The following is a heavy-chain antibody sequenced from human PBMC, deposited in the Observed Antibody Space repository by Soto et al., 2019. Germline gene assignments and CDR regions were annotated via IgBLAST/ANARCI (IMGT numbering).Heavy chain of an antibody. CDR1: GGSLSDYF. Sequence: SETLSLTCVVSGGSLSDYFLSWIRQPPGMALEWIGEINHLGSINYNPSLKSRVTMSVDTSKNQFSLTLNSVTAAETATYSCARGGISHWANFYYMDVWDRGTTVTVS. D-gene: IGHD3-16*01. V-gene: IGHV4-34*01. CDR3: ARGGISHWANFYYMDV. J-gene: IGHJ6*03. CDR2: INHLGSI.